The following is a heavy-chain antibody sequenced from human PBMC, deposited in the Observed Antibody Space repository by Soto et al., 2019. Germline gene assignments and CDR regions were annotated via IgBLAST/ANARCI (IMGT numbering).Heavy chain of an antibody. Sequence: GGSLRLSCAASGFTFSSYWMHWVRQAPGKGLVWVSRINSDGSSTSYADSVKGRFTISRDNAKNTLYLQMNSLRAEDTAVYYCARAPSYCSGGSCYWFYDYWGQGTLVTVSS. J-gene: IGHJ4*02. CDR3: ARAPSYCSGGSCYWFYDY. CDR2: INSDGSST. CDR1: GFTFSSYW. V-gene: IGHV3-74*01. D-gene: IGHD2-15*01.